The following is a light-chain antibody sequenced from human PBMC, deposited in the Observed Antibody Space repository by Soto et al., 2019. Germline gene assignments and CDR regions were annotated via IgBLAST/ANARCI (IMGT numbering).Light chain of an antibody. Sequence: EIVMTQSPATLSVSPGERATLSCRASQSVSSSLHWFQQKPGQAPRLLIFAESTRATGIADRLSGSGSGTEFALAISILQSEGSAVYYCRQQKSLPFSSGKGTKLEIK. V-gene: IGKV3-15*01. CDR2: AES. CDR3: RQQKSLPFS. CDR1: QSVSSS. J-gene: IGKJ2*03.